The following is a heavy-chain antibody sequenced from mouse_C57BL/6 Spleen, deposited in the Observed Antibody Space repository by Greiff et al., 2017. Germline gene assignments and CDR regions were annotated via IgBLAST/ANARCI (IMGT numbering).Heavy chain of an antibody. Sequence: QVQLQQPGAELVKPGASVKLSCKASGYTFTSYWMHWVKQRPGQGLEWIGMIHPTSGSTNYNEKFKSKATLTVDKSSSTAYMQLSSLTSEDSAVYYCARLNRLLREAMDYWGQGTSVTVSS. CDR2: IHPTSGST. J-gene: IGHJ4*01. D-gene: IGHD1-1*01. V-gene: IGHV1-64*01. CDR3: ARLNRLLREAMDY. CDR1: GYTFTSYW.